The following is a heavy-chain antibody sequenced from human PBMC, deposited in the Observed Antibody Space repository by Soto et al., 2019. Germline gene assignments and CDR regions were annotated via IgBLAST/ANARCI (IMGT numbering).Heavy chain of an antibody. CDR3: ASRPSHSYGLDA. CDR1: GGSITTAGYS. Sequence: SETLSLTCTVSGGSITTAGYSWSWIRQPPGKALEWIGYVYHTGNANPKPSLKSRVTISLDRSKNQFSLKMTSVTAADTALYYSASRPSHSYGLDAWGQGTTVTVSS. J-gene: IGHJ6*02. CDR2: VYHTGNA. V-gene: IGHV4-30-2*01.